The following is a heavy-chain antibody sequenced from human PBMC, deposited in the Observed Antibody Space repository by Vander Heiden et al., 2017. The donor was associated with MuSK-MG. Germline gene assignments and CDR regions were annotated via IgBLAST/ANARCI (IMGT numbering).Heavy chain of an antibody. J-gene: IGHJ4*02. V-gene: IGHV1-69*04. D-gene: IGHD4-17*01. CDR1: GDTFSSYA. Sequence: QVQLVQSGAEVKKPGSSVKVSCQASGDTFSSYAIRWARQAPGQGLEWMGRIIPILGITNYAQKCQGRVTITADKSTSTAYMELSSLRSEDTAVYYCARGRVNDYGDPVYYFDYWGQGTLVTVSS. CDR3: ARGRVNDYGDPVYYFDY. CDR2: IIPILGIT.